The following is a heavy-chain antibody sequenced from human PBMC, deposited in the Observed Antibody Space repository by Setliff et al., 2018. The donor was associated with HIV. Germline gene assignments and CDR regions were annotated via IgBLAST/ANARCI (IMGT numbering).Heavy chain of an antibody. V-gene: IGHV4-34*01. Sequence: SETLSLTCAVYGGSFSAYYWSWIRQPPGKGLEWIGEINHSGSTNYNPSLKTRVTIMVDTSKNQFSLKLGSVTAADTAVYYCAREECTSWPRVHYWGQRALVTVSS. CDR2: INHSGST. CDR3: AREECTSWPRVHY. CDR1: GGSFSAYY. D-gene: IGHD6-13*01. J-gene: IGHJ4*02.